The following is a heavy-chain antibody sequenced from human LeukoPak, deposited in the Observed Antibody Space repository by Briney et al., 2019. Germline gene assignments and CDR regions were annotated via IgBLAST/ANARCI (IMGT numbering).Heavy chain of an antibody. CDR2: INPNSGGT. V-gene: IGHV1-2*02. CDR3: ARVGGATTFYFDY. Sequence: ASVKVSCKASGYTFTCYYMHWVRQAPGQGREWMGWINPNSGGTNYAQKFQGRVTMTRDTSISTAYMELSRLRSDDTAVYYCARVGGATTFYFDYWGQGTLVTVSS. CDR1: GYTFTCYY. D-gene: IGHD1-26*01. J-gene: IGHJ4*02.